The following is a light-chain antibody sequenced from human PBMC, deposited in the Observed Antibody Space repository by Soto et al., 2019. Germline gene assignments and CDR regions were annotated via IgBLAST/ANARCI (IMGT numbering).Light chain of an antibody. J-gene: IGLJ1*01. Sequence: QAVLTQPRSVSGSPGQSVTISCTGTSNNVGDYKYVSWYQQHPGEAPKVMIYDVSKRPSGVPDRFSGSKSGKTASMTISGIQAEDEADYYCCSYAGSYVFGTGTKLTVL. CDR3: CSYAGSYV. CDR1: SNNVGDYKY. CDR2: DVS. V-gene: IGLV2-11*01.